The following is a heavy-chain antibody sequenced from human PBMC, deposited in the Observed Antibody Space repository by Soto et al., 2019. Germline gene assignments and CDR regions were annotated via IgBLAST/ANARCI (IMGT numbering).Heavy chain of an antibody. CDR2: ISYDGSNK. V-gene: IGHV3-30*18. D-gene: IGHD5-18*01. Sequence: PGGSLRLSCAASGFTFSSYGMHWVRQAPGKGLEWVAVISYDGSNKYYADSVKGRFTISRDNSKNTLYLQMNSLRAEDTAVYYCAKDGIQLWLLSYYYYGMDVWGQGTTVTVSS. J-gene: IGHJ6*02. CDR1: GFTFSSYG. CDR3: AKDGIQLWLLSYYYYGMDV.